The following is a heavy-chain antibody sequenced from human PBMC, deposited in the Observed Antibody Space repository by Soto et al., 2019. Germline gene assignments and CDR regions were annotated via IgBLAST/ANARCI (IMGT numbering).Heavy chain of an antibody. J-gene: IGHJ5*02. CDR2: ISYSGRT. CDR3: ARHVRSGLYTTAIYCSSTSCYGGFDP. CDR1: GGPISSSSYY. V-gene: IGHV4-39*01. Sequence: SETLSLTCTVSGGPISSSSYYWGWIRQPPGKGLEWIGSISYSGRTYYNPSLKSRVTITVDTSKNQFSLKLSSVTAADTAVYYCARHVRSGLYTTAIYCSSTSCYGGFDPWGQGPLVTVS. D-gene: IGHD2-2*01.